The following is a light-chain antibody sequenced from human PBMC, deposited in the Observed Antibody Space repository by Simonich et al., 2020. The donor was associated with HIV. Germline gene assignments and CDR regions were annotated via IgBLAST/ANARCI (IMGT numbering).Light chain of an antibody. CDR2: SAS. CDR1: QSISSY. Sequence: DIKMTQSPSSLSASVGDRVTTTCRARQSISSYLNWYQQKQGKAPNLLIYSASSLKSGVPSRFSGSGSGTDFTLTISSLQPEDFATYYCQQSYSTPLTFGGGTKVEVK. V-gene: IGKV1-39*01. J-gene: IGKJ4*01. CDR3: QQSYSTPLT.